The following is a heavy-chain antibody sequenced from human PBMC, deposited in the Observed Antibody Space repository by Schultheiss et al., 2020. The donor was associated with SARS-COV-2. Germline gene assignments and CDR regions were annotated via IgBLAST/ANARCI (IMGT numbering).Heavy chain of an antibody. V-gene: IGHV3-48*03. CDR2: ISGSSGSTI. Sequence: GESLKISCAASGFTFSSYAMSWVRQAPGTGLEWVSGISGSSGSTIYYADSVKGRFTISRDNAKNSLYLQMNSLRAEDTAVYYCARDHFPDYGMDVWGQGTTVTVSS. D-gene: IGHD3-3*02. CDR3: ARDHFPDYGMDV. CDR1: GFTFSSYA. J-gene: IGHJ6*02.